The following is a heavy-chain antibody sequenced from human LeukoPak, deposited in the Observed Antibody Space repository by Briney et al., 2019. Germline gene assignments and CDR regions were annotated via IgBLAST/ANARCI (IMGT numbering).Heavy chain of an antibody. Sequence: SETLSLTCTVSGGSLSGFFWTWIRQPPGRELEWIGSIYYSGSSTKYNPSLKSRVTISVDTSKNQFSLKLSSVTAADTAVYYCARGHSGSKEAFFDYWGQGTLVTVSS. D-gene: IGHD1-26*01. J-gene: IGHJ4*02. CDR1: GGSLSGFF. V-gene: IGHV4-59*12. CDR3: ARGHSGSKEAFFDY. CDR2: IYYSGSST.